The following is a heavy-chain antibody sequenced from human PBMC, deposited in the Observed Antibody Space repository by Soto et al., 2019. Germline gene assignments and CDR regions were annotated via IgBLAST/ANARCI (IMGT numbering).Heavy chain of an antibody. V-gene: IGHV3-9*01. D-gene: IGHD2-15*01. Sequence: EVQLVESGGGLVQPGRSLRLSCAASGFTFDDYAMHWVRQAPGKGLEWVSGISWNSGSIGYADSVKGRFTISRDNAKNSLYLQMNSLRAEDTAVYYCAKGRSGGSCCFFDYWGQGTLVTVSS. CDR1: GFTFDDYA. CDR3: AKGRSGGSCCFFDY. CDR2: ISWNSGSI. J-gene: IGHJ4*02.